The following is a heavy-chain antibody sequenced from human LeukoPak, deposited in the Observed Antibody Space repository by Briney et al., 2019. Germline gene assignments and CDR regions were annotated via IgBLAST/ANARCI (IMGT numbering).Heavy chain of an antibody. V-gene: IGHV1-69*13. J-gene: IGHJ4*02. CDR2: IIPIFGTA. CDR3: ARDSHYYGSGSLIAY. D-gene: IGHD3-10*01. Sequence: GASVKVSCKASGGTFSSYAISWVRQAPGQGLEWMEGIIPIFGTANYAQKFQGRVTITADESTSTAYMELSSLRSEDTAVYYCARDSHYYGSGSLIAYWGQGTLVTVSS. CDR1: GGTFSSYA.